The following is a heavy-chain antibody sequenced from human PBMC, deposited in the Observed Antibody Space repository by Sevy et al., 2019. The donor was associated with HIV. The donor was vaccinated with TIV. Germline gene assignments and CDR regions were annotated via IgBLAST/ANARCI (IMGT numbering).Heavy chain of an antibody. D-gene: IGHD2-2*01. Sequence: GGSLRLSCAASGFTFSSYAMSWVRQAPGKGLEWVSGISDSGGSTYYADSVKGGFTISRDKSKNTLYLQMNSLRAEDTAVYYCAKDTCSSTSCYYQDAFDIWGQGTMVTVSS. CDR2: ISDSGGST. J-gene: IGHJ3*02. CDR3: AKDTCSSTSCYYQDAFDI. V-gene: IGHV3-23*01. CDR1: GFTFSSYA.